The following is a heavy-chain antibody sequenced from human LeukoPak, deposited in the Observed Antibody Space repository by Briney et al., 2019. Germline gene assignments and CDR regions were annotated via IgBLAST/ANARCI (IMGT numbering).Heavy chain of an antibody. CDR3: ARVGSTGWFQAF. CDR1: GYTFTSYG. V-gene: IGHV1-2*02. D-gene: IGHD6-19*01. CDR2: INPRSTDT. Sequence: ASVKVSCKASGYTFTSYGISWVRQAPGQGLEWMGWINPRSTDTKYSQKFQDRVTMTGDTSSSTAYMELNNLRVDDTAVYYCARVGSTGWFQAFWGQGTLVTVSS. J-gene: IGHJ4*02.